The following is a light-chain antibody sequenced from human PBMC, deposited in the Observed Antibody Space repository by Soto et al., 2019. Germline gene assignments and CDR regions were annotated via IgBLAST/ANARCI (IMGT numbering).Light chain of an antibody. J-gene: IGLJ1*01. CDR3: CSYTRSGTLI. CDR1: SGDIGDYNY. Sequence: QSVLTQPASVSGSPGQSITISCVGTSGDIGDYNYVSWYQQHPGKVPKVIIYDVSNRPSGVSYRFSGTKSGNTASLTVSGLQAEDEGDYYCCSYTRSGTLIFGTGTKVTVL. CDR2: DVS. V-gene: IGLV2-14*01.